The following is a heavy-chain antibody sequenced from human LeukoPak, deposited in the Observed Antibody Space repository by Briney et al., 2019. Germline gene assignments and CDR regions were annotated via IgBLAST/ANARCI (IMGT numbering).Heavy chain of an antibody. CDR3: ARADYDFWSGYPKYYFDY. V-gene: IGHV1-2*02. CDR2: INPNSGGT. CDR1: GYTFTGYY. Sequence: SVTVSCKASGYTFTGYYMHWVRQAPGQGLEGMGWINPNSGGTNYAQKFQGRVTMTRDTSISTAYMELSRLRSDDTAVYYCARADYDFWSGYPKYYFDYWGQGTLVTVSS. J-gene: IGHJ4*02. D-gene: IGHD3-3*01.